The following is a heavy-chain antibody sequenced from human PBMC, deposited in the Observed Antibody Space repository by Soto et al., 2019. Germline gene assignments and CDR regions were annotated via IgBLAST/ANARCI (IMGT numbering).Heavy chain of an antibody. Sequence: GESLKISCKGSGYSFTSYWIGWVRQMPGKGLEWMGIIYPGDSDTRYSPSFQGQVTISADKSISTAYLQWSSLKASDTAMYYCGIAARQEGSRYYYYYMDVWGKGTTVTVSS. D-gene: IGHD6-6*01. J-gene: IGHJ6*03. V-gene: IGHV5-51*01. CDR3: GIAARQEGSRYYYYYMDV. CDR1: GYSFTSYW. CDR2: IYPGDSDT.